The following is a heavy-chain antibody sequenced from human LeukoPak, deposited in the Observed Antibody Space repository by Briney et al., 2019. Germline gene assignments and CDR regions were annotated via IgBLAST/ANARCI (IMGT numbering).Heavy chain of an antibody. J-gene: IGHJ6*03. D-gene: IGHD2-2*01. V-gene: IGHV3-7*01. CDR3: ARAKNIVVVPAAIPAGAYYMDV. Sequence: GGSLRLSCAASGFTFSSYWMSWVRQAPGKGLEGVANIKQDGSEKYSVDSVKGRFTISRDNAKNSLYLQMNSLRAEDTAVYYCARAKNIVVVPAAIPAGAYYMDVWGKGTTVTVSS. CDR2: IKQDGSEK. CDR1: GFTFSSYW.